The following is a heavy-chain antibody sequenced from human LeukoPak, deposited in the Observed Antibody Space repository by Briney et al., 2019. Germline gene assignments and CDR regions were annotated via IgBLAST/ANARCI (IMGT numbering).Heavy chain of an antibody. D-gene: IGHD4-11*01. Sequence: SQTLSLTCTVSGGSISSGSYYWSWIRQPAGKGLEWIGRIYTSGSTNYNPSLKSRVTISVDTSKNQFSLKLSSVTAADTAVYYCARATDYMGWFDPWGQGTLVTVSS. CDR1: GGSISSGSYY. CDR3: ARATDYMGWFDP. CDR2: IYTSGST. J-gene: IGHJ5*02. V-gene: IGHV4-61*02.